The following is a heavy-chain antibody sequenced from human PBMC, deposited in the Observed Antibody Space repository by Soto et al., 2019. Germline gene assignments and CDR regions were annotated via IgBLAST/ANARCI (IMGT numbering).Heavy chain of an antibody. CDR3: GGDYGGLDCFGD. J-gene: IGHJ4*02. V-gene: IGHV4-39*01. Sequence: QTQLQESGPGLVKPSETLSLTCTVSGASISSNSFYWGWIRQRPGKGLEWLGSIHYSGGTYYNPSLRSRVSSSVDTSKNQFSLNLMSVTAADTAVYYCGGDYGGLDCFGDWGQGTQVTVSS. CDR1: GASISSNSFY. D-gene: IGHD4-17*01. CDR2: IHYSGGT.